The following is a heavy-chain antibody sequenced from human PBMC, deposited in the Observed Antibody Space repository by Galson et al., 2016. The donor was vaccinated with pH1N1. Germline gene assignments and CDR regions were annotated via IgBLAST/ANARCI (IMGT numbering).Heavy chain of an antibody. V-gene: IGHV3-23*01. J-gene: IGHJ4*02. D-gene: IGHD1-26*01. CDR2: ISGTGDPT. CDR1: GFTFSDYW. CDR3: AKDLGRYSEIDY. Sequence: SLRLSCAGSGFTFSDYWMTWVRQAPGKGLEWVSTISGTGDPTYYADSVKGRFTISRDNSNNTVYLRMNSLRVEDTAVYYCAKDLGRYSEIDYWGQGTLVTGSS.